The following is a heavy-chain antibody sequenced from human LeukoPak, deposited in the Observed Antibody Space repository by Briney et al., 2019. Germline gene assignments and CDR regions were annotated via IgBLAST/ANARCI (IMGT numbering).Heavy chain of an antibody. CDR2: IYYSGST. J-gene: IGHJ4*02. D-gene: IGHD2-2*01. CDR3: ARHFGGDIVVVPAAPPGTDYFDY. Sequence: SETLSLTCTVSGGSISSSSCYWGWIRQPPGKGLEWIRSIYYSGSTYYNPSLKSRVTISVDTSKNQFSLKLSSVTAADTAVYYCARHFGGDIVVVPAAPPGTDYFDYWGQGTLVTVSS. CDR1: GGSISSSSCY. V-gene: IGHV4-39*01.